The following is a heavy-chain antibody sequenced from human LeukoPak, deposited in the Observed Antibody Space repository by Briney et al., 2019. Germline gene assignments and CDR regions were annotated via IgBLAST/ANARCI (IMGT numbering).Heavy chain of an antibody. V-gene: IGHV1-2*02. CDR3: ARDFSLSAARPKLPAFDI. CDR2: INCNSGGT. CDR1: GYTFTGYY. D-gene: IGHD6-6*01. J-gene: IGHJ3*02. Sequence: VASVKVSCKGSGYTFTGYYMHWVRQAPGQGLEWLGWINCNSGGTHYAHNFQGRVTMTRDTSISTAYMELSRLRSDDTALYYCARDFSLSAARPKLPAFDIWGQGTMVTVSS.